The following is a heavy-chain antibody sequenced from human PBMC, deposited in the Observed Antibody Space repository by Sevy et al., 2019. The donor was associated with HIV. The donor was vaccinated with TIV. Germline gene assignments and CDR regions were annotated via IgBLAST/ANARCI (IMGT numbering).Heavy chain of an antibody. J-gene: IGHJ6*02. Sequence: SGPTLVKPTQTLTLTCTFSGFSLSTSGMCVSWIRQPPGKALEWLALIDWDDDKYYSTSLKTRLTISKDTSKNQVVLKMTNMDPVDTATYYCARDSLDDSSGYYLRYYGMDVWGQGTTVTVSS. V-gene: IGHV2-70*01. D-gene: IGHD3-22*01. CDR3: ARDSLDDSSGYYLRYYGMDV. CDR2: IDWDDDK. CDR1: GFSLSTSGMC.